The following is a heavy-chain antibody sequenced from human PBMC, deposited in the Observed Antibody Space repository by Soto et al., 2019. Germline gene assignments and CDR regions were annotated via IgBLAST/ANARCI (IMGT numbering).Heavy chain of an antibody. CDR1: GFTFTSSA. D-gene: IGHD5-18*01. CDR2: IVVGSGNT. V-gene: IGHV1-58*02. CDR3: AAAGYSYGENEASDAFDI. J-gene: IGHJ3*02. Sequence: SVKVSCKASGFTFTSSAMQWVRQARGQRLEWIGWIVVGSGNTNYAQKFQERVTITRDMSTSTAYMELSSLRSEDTAVYYCAAAGYSYGENEASDAFDIWGQGTMVTVSS.